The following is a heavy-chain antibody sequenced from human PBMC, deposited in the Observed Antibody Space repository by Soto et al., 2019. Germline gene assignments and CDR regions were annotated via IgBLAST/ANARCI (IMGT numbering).Heavy chain of an antibody. V-gene: IGHV3-30-3*01. CDR3: ARDQKGGLCSGCSCQYYYGLDA. D-gene: IGHD2-15*01. CDR1: GFTFSNYS. CDR2: TSYDGSSK. J-gene: IGHJ6*02. Sequence: QVQLVESGGGVVQPGTSLRLSCTASGFTFSNYSMHWVRQAPGKGLEWVAVTSYDGSSKYYADSVKGRFTISRDNSKNTMYVQMNSLRGEDTAIYYCARDQKGGLCSGCSCQYYYGLDAWGQGTTVTVSS.